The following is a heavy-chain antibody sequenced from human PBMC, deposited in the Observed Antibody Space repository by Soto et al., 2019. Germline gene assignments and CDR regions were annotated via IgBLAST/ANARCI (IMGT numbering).Heavy chain of an antibody. CDR1: GGTFSSYA. CDR3: ARGAAPYYYDSSGYYSFYY. D-gene: IGHD3-22*01. Sequence: QVQLVQSGAEVKKPGSSVKVSCKASGGTFSSYAISWVRQAPGQGLEWMGGIIPIFGTANYAQKFQGRVTITADESTSTAYMELSSLRSEDTAVYYCARGAAPYYYDSSGYYSFYYWGQGTLVTVSS. CDR2: IIPIFGTA. J-gene: IGHJ4*02. V-gene: IGHV1-69*12.